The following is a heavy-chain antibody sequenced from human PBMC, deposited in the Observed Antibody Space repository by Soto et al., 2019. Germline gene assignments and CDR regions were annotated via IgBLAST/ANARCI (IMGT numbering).Heavy chain of an antibody. CDR2: IKSKTDGGTT. Sequence: GGSLRLSCAASGFTFSNAWMSWVRQAPGKGLEWVGRIKSKTDGGTTDYAAPVKGRFTISRDDSKNTLYLQMNSLKTEDTAVYYCTTPVWFGELSFGLDVWGQGTTVTVSS. CDR3: TTPVWFGELSFGLDV. J-gene: IGHJ6*02. CDR1: GFTFSNAW. V-gene: IGHV3-15*01. D-gene: IGHD3-10*01.